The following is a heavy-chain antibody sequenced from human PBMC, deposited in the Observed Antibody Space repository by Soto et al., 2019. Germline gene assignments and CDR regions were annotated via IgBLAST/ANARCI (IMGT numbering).Heavy chain of an antibody. V-gene: IGHV4-4*07. CDR1: GASISGFY. CDR2: IYATGTT. D-gene: IGHD1-26*01. CDR3: VRDGTKTLRDWFDP. J-gene: IGHJ5*02. Sequence: SEPLSLTCTVAGASISGFYWSWIRKSAGKGLEWIGRIYATGTTDYNPSLKSRVMMSVDTSKKQFSLKLRSVTAADTAVYYCVRDGTKTLRDWFDPWGQGISVTGSS.